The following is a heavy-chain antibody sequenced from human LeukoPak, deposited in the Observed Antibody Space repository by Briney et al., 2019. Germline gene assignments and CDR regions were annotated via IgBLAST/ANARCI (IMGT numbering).Heavy chain of an antibody. J-gene: IGHJ6*02. D-gene: IGHD6-19*01. V-gene: IGHV4-61*08. CDR2: IYYSGST. Sequence: SQTLSLTCTVSGGSISSGGYYWSWIRQHPGKGLEWIGYIYYSGSTNYNPSLKSRVTISVDTSKNQFSLKLSSVTAADTAVYYCARAIAVAGSYYYYGMDVWGQGTTVTVSS. CDR3: ARAIAVAGSYYYYGMDV. CDR1: GGSISSGGYY.